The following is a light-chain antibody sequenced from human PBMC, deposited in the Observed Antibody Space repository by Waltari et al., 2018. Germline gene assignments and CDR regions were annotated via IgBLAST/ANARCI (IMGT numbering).Light chain of an antibody. CDR1: RLIGKV. V-gene: IGKV3-11*01. Sequence: EIVLTQSPATLSLSPGERAQISCRASRLIGKVLAWYQQKPGQPPRLLIFDASSRAPGVPARFSGGGSETDFALTINSLEPEDFAVYYCQQRRDWPLTFGGGTKVEI. J-gene: IGKJ4*01. CDR3: QQRRDWPLT. CDR2: DAS.